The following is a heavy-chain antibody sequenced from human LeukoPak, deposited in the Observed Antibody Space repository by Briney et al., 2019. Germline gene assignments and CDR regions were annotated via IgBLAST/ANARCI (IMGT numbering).Heavy chain of an antibody. J-gene: IGHJ6*03. Sequence: PSETLSLTCTVSGYSISSGYYWSWIRQPPGKGLEWIGYIYYSGSTNYNPSLKSRVTMSVDTSKNQFSLKLSSVTAADTAVYYCARDSSSYYYYYYYMDVWGKGTTVTVSS. CDR1: GYSISSGYY. CDR2: IYYSGST. D-gene: IGHD6-13*01. CDR3: ARDSSSYYYYYYYMDV. V-gene: IGHV4-61*01.